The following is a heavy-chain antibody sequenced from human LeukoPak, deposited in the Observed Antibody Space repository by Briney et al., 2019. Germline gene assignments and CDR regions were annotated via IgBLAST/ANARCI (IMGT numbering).Heavy chain of an antibody. CDR3: ARIPPIDDFWSGYYKHYFDY. D-gene: IGHD3-3*01. V-gene: IGHV1-46*01. CDR1: GYTFTSYY. CDR2: INPSGGST. Sequence: ASVKVSCKASGYTFTSYYMHWVRQAPGQGLEWMGIINPSGGSTGYAQKFQGRVTMTRDTSTSTVYMELSSLRSEDTAVYYCARIPPIDDFWSGYYKHYFDYWGQGTLVTVSS. J-gene: IGHJ4*02.